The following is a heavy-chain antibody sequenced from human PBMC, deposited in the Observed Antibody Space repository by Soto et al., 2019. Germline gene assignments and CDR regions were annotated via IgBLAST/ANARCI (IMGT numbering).Heavy chain of an antibody. CDR2: IYSGGST. J-gene: IGHJ4*02. D-gene: IGHD3-3*01. CDR3: ARDDPDPSGYDFWN. CDR1: GFTVSSNY. V-gene: IGHV3-53*01. Sequence: GGSLRLSCAASGFTVSSNYMSWVRQAPGKGLEWVSVIYSGGSTYYADSVKGRFTISRDNSKNTLYLQMNSLRAEDTAVYYCARDDPDPSGYDFWNWGQGTLVTVSS.